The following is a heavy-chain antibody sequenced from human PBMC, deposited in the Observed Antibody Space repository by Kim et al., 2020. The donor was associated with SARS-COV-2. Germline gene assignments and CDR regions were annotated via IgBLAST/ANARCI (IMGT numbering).Heavy chain of an antibody. Sequence: GESLKISCKGSGYSFTSYWIGWVRQMPGKGLEWMGIIYPGDSDTRYSPYFQGQVTISADKSISTAYLQWSSLKASDTAMYYCARGARGYSYGYAWFDPWGQGTLVTVSS. CDR3: ARGARGYSYGYAWFDP. CDR2: IYPGDSDT. V-gene: IGHV5-51*01. CDR1: GYSFTSYW. J-gene: IGHJ5*02. D-gene: IGHD5-18*01.